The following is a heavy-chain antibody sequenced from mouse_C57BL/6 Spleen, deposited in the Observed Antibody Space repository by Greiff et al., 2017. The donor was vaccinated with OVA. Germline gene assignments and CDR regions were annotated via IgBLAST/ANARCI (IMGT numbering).Heavy chain of an antibody. J-gene: IGHJ1*03. D-gene: IGHD1-1*01. CDR1: GFTFSDYG. V-gene: IGHV5-17*01. Sequence: DVHLVESGGGLVKPGGSLKLSCAASGFTFSDYGMHWVRQAPEKGLEWVAYISSGSSTIYYADTVKGRFTISRDNAKNTLFLQMTSLRSEDTAMYYCARSYYEDWYFDVWGTGTTVTVSS. CDR3: ARSYYEDWYFDV. CDR2: ISSGSSTI.